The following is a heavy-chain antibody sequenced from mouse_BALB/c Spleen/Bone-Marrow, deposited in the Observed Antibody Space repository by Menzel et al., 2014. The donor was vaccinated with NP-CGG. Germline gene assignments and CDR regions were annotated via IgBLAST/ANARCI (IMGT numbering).Heavy chain of an antibody. CDR3: ARVIRYESYFDY. D-gene: IGHD2-14*01. CDR2: IWAGGST. Sequence: AKLVESGPGLVSPSQSLSITCTVSGFSLTSYGVHWVRQPPGKGLEWLGVIWAGGSTNYNSALMSRLSISKDNSKSQVFLKMNSLQTDDTAMYYCARVIRYESYFDYWGQGTTLTVSS. J-gene: IGHJ2*01. CDR1: GFSLTSYG. V-gene: IGHV2-9*02.